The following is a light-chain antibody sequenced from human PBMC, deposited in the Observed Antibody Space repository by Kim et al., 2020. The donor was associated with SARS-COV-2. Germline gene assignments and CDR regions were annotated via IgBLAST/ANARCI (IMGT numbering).Light chain of an antibody. V-gene: IGKV1-39*01. CDR2: TSS. J-gene: IGKJ1*01. CDR3: QQTHGFPWT. CDR1: QNIANY. Sequence: SASVGDTITITCRASQNIANYLNWYQQQPGKASILLIYTSSKLQSGVPSRISGSGSGTDFTLTIRSLQPDDFAIYYCQQTHGFPWTFGLGTKLEI.